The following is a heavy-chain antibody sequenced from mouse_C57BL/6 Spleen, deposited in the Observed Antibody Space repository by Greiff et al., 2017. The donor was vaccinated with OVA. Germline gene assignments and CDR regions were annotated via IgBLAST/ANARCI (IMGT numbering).Heavy chain of an antibody. CDR2: INPSNDYS. CDR3: AIFTPNSFDY. CDR1: GYSFTTYW. V-gene: IGHV1-53*01. D-gene: IGHD1-1*01. Sequence: QVQLQQPGTELVKPGASVKLSCKASGYSFTTYWMHWVKQRPGQGLEWIGNINPSNDYSNYNEKFTNKATLTVDRSSSTAYVQLRGLTSEDSACYLCAIFTPNSFDYWGQGTTLTVSS. J-gene: IGHJ2*01.